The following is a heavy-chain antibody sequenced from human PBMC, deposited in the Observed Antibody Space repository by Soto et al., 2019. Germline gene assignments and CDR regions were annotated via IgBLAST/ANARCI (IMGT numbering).Heavy chain of an antibody. D-gene: IGHD5-18*01. Sequence: GASVKVSCKASGGTFSSYAISWVRQAPGQGLEWMGGIIPIFGTANYAQKFQGRVTITADESTSTAYMELSSLRSEDTAVYYCAREDRYSYGFDYWGQGTLVTVSS. J-gene: IGHJ4*02. V-gene: IGHV1-69*13. CDR3: AREDRYSYGFDY. CDR1: GGTFSSYA. CDR2: IIPIFGTA.